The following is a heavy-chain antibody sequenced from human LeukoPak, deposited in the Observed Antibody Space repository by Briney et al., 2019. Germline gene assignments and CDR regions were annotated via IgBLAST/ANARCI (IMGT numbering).Heavy chain of an antibody. D-gene: IGHD3-10*01. CDR3: ARDHYGSGSPLDY. J-gene: IGHJ4*02. V-gene: IGHV3-74*01. Sequence: GGSLRLSCAASGFTFSNYWMHWVRQAPGKGLVWVSRINTDGSSTNYADSVKGRFTISRDNAKNTVYLQMNSLRAEDTAVYYCARDHYGSGSPLDYWGQGTLVTVSS. CDR1: GFTFSNYW. CDR2: INTDGSST.